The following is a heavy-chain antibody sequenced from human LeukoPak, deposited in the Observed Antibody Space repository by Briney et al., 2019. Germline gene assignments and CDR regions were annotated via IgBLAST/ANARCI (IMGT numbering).Heavy chain of an antibody. CDR3: TTHRGEWVVDF. D-gene: IGHD3-16*01. Sequence: TSGGSLRLSCTASGFTFADVWMSWVRQVPGKGLERIGRIISISGGGTSDYPAAVKGRFTISRDDSKNTLYLQMNSLKTEDTAVYYRTTHRGEWVVDFRGQGSLVTVSS. V-gene: IGHV3-15*01. J-gene: IGHJ4*02. CDR1: GFTFADVW. CDR2: IISISGGGTS.